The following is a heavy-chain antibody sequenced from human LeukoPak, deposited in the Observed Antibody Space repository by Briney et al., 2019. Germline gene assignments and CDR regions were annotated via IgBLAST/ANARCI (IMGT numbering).Heavy chain of an antibody. CDR3: ASPRYSYGVPTDY. Sequence: GGSLRLSCAASGFTFSSYWMHWVREALGKGLVWVSRINSDGRSTSYADSVKGRFTISRDNAKNTLYLQMNSLRAEDTAVYYCASPRYSYGVPTDYWGQGTLVTVSS. CDR1: GFTFSSYW. CDR2: INSDGRST. D-gene: IGHD5-24*01. V-gene: IGHV3-74*01. J-gene: IGHJ4*02.